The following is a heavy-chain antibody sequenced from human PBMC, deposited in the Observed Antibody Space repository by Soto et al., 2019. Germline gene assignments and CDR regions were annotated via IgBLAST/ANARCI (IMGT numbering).Heavy chain of an antibody. D-gene: IGHD2-2*01. V-gene: IGHV1-3*04. J-gene: IGHJ5*02. CDR1: GYTFTNYS. CDR2: INTDNGKT. Sequence: ASVKVSCKASGYTFTNYSMHWVRQAPGQRLEGMGWINTDNGKTRDSQRFQDRVTLTTDTSANTAYMALRGLTHEDTAVYYCARAGNCTSTTCFSSWFDPWGQGTTVTVSS. CDR3: ARAGNCTSTTCFSSWFDP.